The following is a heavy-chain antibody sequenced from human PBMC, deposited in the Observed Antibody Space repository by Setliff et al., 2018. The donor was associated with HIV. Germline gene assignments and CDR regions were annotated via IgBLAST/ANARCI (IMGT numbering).Heavy chain of an antibody. CDR1: GGTFSTHV. CDR2: IIPMFSTV. V-gene: IGHV1-69*05. CDR3: AADDHCSGGSCFLTMDY. Sequence: ASVKVSCKASGGTFSTHVISWVRQAPGQGLEWIGGIIPMFSTVNYAKKYQGRVTITTDESTTTAYMELTSLGSEDTAVYYCAADDHCSGGSCFLTMDYWGLGTLVTVSS. D-gene: IGHD2-15*01. J-gene: IGHJ4*02.